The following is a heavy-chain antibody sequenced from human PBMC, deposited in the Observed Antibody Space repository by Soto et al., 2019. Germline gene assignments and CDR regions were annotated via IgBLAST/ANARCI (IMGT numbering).Heavy chain of an antibody. CDR3: ARIGEAAAGTISYYGMDV. J-gene: IGHJ6*02. CDR2: IISIFGTA. Sequence: GASVKVSCKASGGTFSSYAISWVRQAPGQGLEWMGGIISIFGTANYAQKFQGRVTITADESTSTAYMEQSSLRSEDTAVYYCARIGEAAAGTISYYGMDVWGQGTTVTVSS. V-gene: IGHV1-69*13. CDR1: GGTFSSYA. D-gene: IGHD6-13*01.